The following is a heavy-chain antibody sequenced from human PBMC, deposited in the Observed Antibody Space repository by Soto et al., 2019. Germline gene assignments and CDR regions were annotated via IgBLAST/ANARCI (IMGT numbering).Heavy chain of an antibody. CDR1: GFTFNSYG. J-gene: IGHJ4*02. V-gene: IGHV3-30*18. CDR3: AKLPTCGGDCYFDY. CDR2: VSFDGTNK. Sequence: QVQLVESGGGVVQPGRSLRLSCAASGFTFNSYGMHWVRQAPGKGLEWVARVSFDGTNKYYADSVKGRFTISRDNSKNTLYLQMNTLRAEDTAVYYCAKLPTCGGDCYFDYWGQGTLVTVSS. D-gene: IGHD2-21*02.